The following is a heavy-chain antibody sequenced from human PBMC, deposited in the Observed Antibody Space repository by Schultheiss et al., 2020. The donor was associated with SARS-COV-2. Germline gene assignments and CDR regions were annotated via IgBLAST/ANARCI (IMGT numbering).Heavy chain of an antibody. Sequence: GGSLRLSCAASGFTFSSYAMHWVRQAPGKGLEWVAVISYDGSNKYYADSVKGRFTISRDNAKNSLYLQMNSLRAEDTAVYYCARDEYCSGGSCYPMPGYWGQGTLVTVSS. J-gene: IGHJ4*02. CDR3: ARDEYCSGGSCYPMPGY. D-gene: IGHD2-15*01. CDR2: ISYDGSNK. V-gene: IGHV3-30*07. CDR1: GFTFSSYA.